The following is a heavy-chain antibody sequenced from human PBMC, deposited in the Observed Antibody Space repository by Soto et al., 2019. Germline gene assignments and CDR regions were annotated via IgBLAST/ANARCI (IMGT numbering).Heavy chain of an antibody. Sequence: SVKVSCKASGGTFSSYTISWVRQAPGQGLEWMGRIIPTLGIANYAQKFQGRVTITAEKSTSTADMERSSLRSEDRAVYYCARDPKGNLVVVDVYWGKGTLVTVSS. D-gene: IGHD2-15*01. V-gene: IGHV1-69*04. J-gene: IGHJ4*02. CDR1: GGTFSSYT. CDR3: ARDPKGNLVVVDVY. CDR2: IIPTLGIA.